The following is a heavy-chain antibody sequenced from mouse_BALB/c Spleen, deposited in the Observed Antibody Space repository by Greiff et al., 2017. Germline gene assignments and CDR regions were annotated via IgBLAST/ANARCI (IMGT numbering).Heavy chain of an antibody. Sequence: VQLLQSGAELVRPGVSVKISCKGSGYTFTDYAMHWVKQSHAKSLEWIGVISTYYGDASYNQKFKGKATMTVDKSSSTAYMELTRLTSEESAIYYCARGYYECYAMDYWGQGTSVTVSS. V-gene: IGHV1S137*01. CDR3: ARGYYECYAMDY. CDR2: ISTYYGDA. D-gene: IGHD2-3*01. CDR1: GYTFTDYA. J-gene: IGHJ4*01.